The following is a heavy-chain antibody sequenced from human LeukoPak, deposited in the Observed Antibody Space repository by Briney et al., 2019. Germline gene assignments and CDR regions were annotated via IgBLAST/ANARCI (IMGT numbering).Heavy chain of an antibody. Sequence: GGSLRLSCAASGFTFSSYAMSWVRQAPGKGLEWVSATSGSGGSTYYADSVKGRFTISRDNSKNTLYLQMNSLRAEDTAVYYCAKKEGPVRGVTPMDYWGQGTLVTVSS. D-gene: IGHD3-10*02. V-gene: IGHV3-23*01. CDR3: AKKEGPVRGVTPMDY. CDR1: GFTFSSYA. J-gene: IGHJ4*02. CDR2: TSGSGGST.